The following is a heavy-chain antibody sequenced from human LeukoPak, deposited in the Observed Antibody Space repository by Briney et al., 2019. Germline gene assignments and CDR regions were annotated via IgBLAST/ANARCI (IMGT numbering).Heavy chain of an antibody. Sequence: KSSETLSLTCTVSGYSISSGYYWGWIRQPPGKGLEWIGSIYHSGSTYYNPSLKSRVTISVGTSKNQFSLKLSSVTAADTAVYYCARGGSVAFDIWGQGTMVTVSS. CDR3: ARGGSVAFDI. CDR2: IYHSGST. J-gene: IGHJ3*02. CDR1: GYSISSGYY. V-gene: IGHV4-38-2*02.